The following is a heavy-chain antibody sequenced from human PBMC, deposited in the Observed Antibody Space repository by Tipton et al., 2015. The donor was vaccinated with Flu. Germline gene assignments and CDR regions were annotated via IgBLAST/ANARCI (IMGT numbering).Heavy chain of an antibody. CDR3: AKGPYSGDWYRFTY. CDR1: GGSISSSSYY. CDR2: IYYSGST. V-gene: IGHV4-39*07. Sequence: LRLSCTVSGGSISSSSYYWGWIRQSPGKGLEWIGSIYYSGSTYYNPSLKSRVTISVDTSKNQLSLKLSSVTAADTALYYCAKGPYSGDWYRFTYWGQRTLVTVSS. D-gene: IGHD6-19*01. J-gene: IGHJ4*02.